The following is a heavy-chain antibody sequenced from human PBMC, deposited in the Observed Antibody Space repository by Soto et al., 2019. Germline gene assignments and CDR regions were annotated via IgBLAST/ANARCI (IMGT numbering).Heavy chain of an antibody. CDR2: INAGNGNT. D-gene: IGHD2-15*01. V-gene: IGHV1-3*01. J-gene: IGHJ5*02. CDR1: GYTFTSYA. CDR3: ARDVRYCSGGSCQSWFDP. Sequence: ASVKVSCKASGYTFTSYAMHWVRQAPGQRLEWMGWINAGNGNTKYSQKFQGRVTITRDTSASTAYMELSSLRSEDTAVYYCARDVRYCSGGSCQSWFDPWGQGNLVTVSS.